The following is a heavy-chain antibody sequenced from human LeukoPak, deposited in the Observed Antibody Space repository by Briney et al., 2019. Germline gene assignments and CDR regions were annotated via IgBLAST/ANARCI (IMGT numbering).Heavy chain of an antibody. Sequence: PGRSLRLSCAASDFSFSNYGMHWVRQAPGKGLEWVAVILYDGNNKHYAESVKGRFTISRDNSNNMLYLQMNSLRPEDTAVYYRAKDRLFGSGLNGPHYYYGMDVWGQGTTVTVSS. CDR2: ILYDGNNK. J-gene: IGHJ6*02. D-gene: IGHD1-26*01. V-gene: IGHV3-30*18. CDR3: AKDRLFGSGLNGPHYYYGMDV. CDR1: DFSFSNYG.